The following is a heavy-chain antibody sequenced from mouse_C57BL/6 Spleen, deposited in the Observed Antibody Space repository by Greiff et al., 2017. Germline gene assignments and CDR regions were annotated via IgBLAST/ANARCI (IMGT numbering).Heavy chain of an antibody. J-gene: IGHJ2*01. CDR1: GYTFTDYN. D-gene: IGHD1-1*01. Sequence: VQLKQSGPELVKPGASVKIPCKASGYTFTDYNMDWVKQSHGKSLEWIGDINPNNGGTIYNQKFKGKATLTVDKSSSTAYMELRSLTSEDTAVYYCARLITTVVATAHFDYWGQGTTLTVSS. CDR3: ARLITTVVATAHFDY. CDR2: INPNNGGT. V-gene: IGHV1-18*01.